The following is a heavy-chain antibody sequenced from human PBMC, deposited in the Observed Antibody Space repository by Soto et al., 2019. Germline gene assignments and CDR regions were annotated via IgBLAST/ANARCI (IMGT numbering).Heavy chain of an antibody. D-gene: IGHD4-17*01. CDR1: GFTFSSYS. V-gene: IGHV3-48*01. CDR3: ARDNGDYERYFQH. J-gene: IGHJ1*01. CDR2: ISSSSSTI. Sequence: EVQLVESGGGLVQPGGSLRLSCAASGFTFSSYSMNWVRQAPGKGLEWVSYISSSSSTIYYADSVKGRFTISRDNAKNSLYLQMNSLRAEDTAVYYCARDNGDYERYFQHWGQGTLVTVSS.